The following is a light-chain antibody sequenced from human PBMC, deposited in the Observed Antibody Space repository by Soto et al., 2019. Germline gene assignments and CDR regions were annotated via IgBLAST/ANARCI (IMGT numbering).Light chain of an antibody. CDR2: DAT. Sequence: QSVLTQTRSVSGSPGQSVTISCTGTNSDVGTYNYVSWYQQHPGKAPKLIIYDATKRPSGVPDRFSGSKSGNTASLIISGLQAADEAEYYCCCCSYAGSSSFRVLIGGGTQLTVL. V-gene: IGLV2-11*01. CDR1: NSDVGTYNY. J-gene: IGLJ2*01. CDR3: CSYAGSSSFRVL.